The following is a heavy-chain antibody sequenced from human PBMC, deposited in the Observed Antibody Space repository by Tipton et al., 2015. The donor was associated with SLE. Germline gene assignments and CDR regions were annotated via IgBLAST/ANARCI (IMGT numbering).Heavy chain of an antibody. Sequence: SLRLSCAASGFTFSSYAMHWVRQAPGKGLEWVSGISWNGRSTVYADSVKGRFTISRDNAKDSLYLQMDNLRPEDTAVYYCATRQGSGWYQSFDYWGQGSLVTVSS. J-gene: IGHJ4*02. CDR2: ISWNGRST. D-gene: IGHD6-19*01. CDR1: GFTFSSYA. CDR3: ATRQGSGWYQSFDY. V-gene: IGHV3-48*03.